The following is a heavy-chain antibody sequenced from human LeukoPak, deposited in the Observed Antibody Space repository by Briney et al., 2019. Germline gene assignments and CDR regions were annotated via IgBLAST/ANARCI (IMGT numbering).Heavy chain of an antibody. CDR2: IYYSGST. V-gene: IGHV4-31*03. CDR1: GGSISSGGYY. D-gene: IGHD1-7*01. Sequence: SQTLSLTCTVSGGSISSGGYYWSWIRQHQGKGLEWIGYIYYSGSTYYNPSLKSRVTISVDTSKNQFSLKLSSVTAADTAVYYCARVWNLAWFDPWGQGTLVTVSS. J-gene: IGHJ5*02. CDR3: ARVWNLAWFDP.